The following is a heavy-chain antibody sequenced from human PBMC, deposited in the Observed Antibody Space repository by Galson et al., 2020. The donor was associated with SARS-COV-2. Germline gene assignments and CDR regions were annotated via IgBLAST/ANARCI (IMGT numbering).Heavy chain of an antibody. CDR1: GGSISSYY. CDR2: IYTSGST. J-gene: IGHJ5*02. Sequence: SQTLSLTCTVSGGSISSYYWSWIRQPAGKGLEWIGRIYTSGSTNHNPYLKSRVTMSVDTSKNQFSLKLSSVTAADTAVYYCAREGLTMVRGVIHNWFDPWGQGTLVTVSS. CDR3: AREGLTMVRGVIHNWFDP. D-gene: IGHD3-10*01. V-gene: IGHV4-4*07.